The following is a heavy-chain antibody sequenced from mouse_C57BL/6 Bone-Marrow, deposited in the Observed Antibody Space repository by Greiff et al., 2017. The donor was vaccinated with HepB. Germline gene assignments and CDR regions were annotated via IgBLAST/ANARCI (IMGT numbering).Heavy chain of an antibody. Sequence: EVQLLESGGGLVQPKGSLKLSCAASGFSFNTYAMNWVRQAPGKGLEWVARIRSKSNNYATYYADSVKDRFTISRDDSESMLYLQMNNLKTEDTAMYYCVRLENAMDYWGQGTSVTVSS. J-gene: IGHJ4*01. V-gene: IGHV10-1*01. CDR1: GFSFNTYA. CDR3: VRLENAMDY. D-gene: IGHD3-3*01. CDR2: IRSKSNNYAT.